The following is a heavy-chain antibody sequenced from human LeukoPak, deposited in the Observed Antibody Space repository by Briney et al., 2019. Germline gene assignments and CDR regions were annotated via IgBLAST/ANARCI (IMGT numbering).Heavy chain of an antibody. CDR2: ISGSGRST. Sequence: GGSLRLSCAASGFTFSSYAMSWVRQAPGKGLEWVSAISGSGRSTYYADSVKGRFTISRDNAKNSLYLQMNSLRAEDTAVYYCARDANGDNWFDPWGQGTLVTVSS. D-gene: IGHD7-27*01. V-gene: IGHV3-23*01. CDR1: GFTFSSYA. CDR3: ARDANGDNWFDP. J-gene: IGHJ5*02.